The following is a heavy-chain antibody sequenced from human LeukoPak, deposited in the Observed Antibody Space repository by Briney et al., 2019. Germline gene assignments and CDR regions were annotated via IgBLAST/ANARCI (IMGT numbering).Heavy chain of an antibody. CDR3: AKGLRFLERSILYGSGSYVPYYMDV. V-gene: IGHV4-61*02. CDR2: IYTSGST. Sequence: SQTLSLTCTVSGDSISSGSYYWSWIRQPAGKGLEWIGRIYTSGSTNYNPSLRSRVTISVDTSKNQFSLKLSSVTAADTAVYYCAKGLRFLERSILYGSGSYVPYYMDVWGKGTTVTVSS. CDR1: GDSISSGSYY. J-gene: IGHJ6*03. D-gene: IGHD3-10*01.